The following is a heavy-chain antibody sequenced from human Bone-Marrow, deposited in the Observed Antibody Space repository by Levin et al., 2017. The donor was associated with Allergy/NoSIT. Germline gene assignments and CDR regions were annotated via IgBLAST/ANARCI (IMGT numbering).Heavy chain of an antibody. D-gene: IGHD2-15*01. CDR1: GFTFSDYY. V-gene: IGHV3-11*06. J-gene: IGHJ4*02. CDR3: ARGIDCSGGSCYLYFDY. CDR2: ISSSSSYT. Sequence: GGSLRLSCAASGFTFSDYYMSWIRQAPGKGLEWVSYISSSSSYTNYADSVKGRFTISRDNAKNSLYLQMNSLRAEDTAVYYCARGIDCSGGSCYLYFDYWGQGTLVTVSS.